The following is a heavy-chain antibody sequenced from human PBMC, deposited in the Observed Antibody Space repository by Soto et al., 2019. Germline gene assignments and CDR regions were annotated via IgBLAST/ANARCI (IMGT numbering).Heavy chain of an antibody. J-gene: IGHJ5*02. CDR1: GGSISSSNC. D-gene: IGHD3-3*01. CDR3: ANVHYDFWSGVNWFDT. V-gene: IGHV4-4*02. Sequence: ASETLCLTCAVPGGSISSSNCWRWLRQPPGEWLEWIREICHSGSTNYNPSLKRRVTISADKFKYPFSLKLSSVTAADTAVYYCANVHYDFWSGVNWFDTWGQGTLGTVSS. CDR2: ICHSGST.